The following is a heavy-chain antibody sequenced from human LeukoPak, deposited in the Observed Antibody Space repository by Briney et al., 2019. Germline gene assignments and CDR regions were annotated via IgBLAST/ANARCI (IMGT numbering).Heavy chain of an antibody. CDR2: IPYDGSNK. V-gene: IGHV3-30*03. CDR3: AIVRANWYEDY. D-gene: IGHD6-13*01. CDR1: RLTLSSYG. Sequence: PGRSLRLSCAASRLTLSSYGMHWVRHAPGKGLEWVAVIPYDGSNKYYADSVKGRFTISRDNSKNTLYLQMINLRAEDTAVYYCAIVRANWYEDYWGQGTLVTVSS. J-gene: IGHJ4*02.